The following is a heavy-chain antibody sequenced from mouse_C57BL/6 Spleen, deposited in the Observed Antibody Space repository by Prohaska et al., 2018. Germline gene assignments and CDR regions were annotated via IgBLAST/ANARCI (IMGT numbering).Heavy chain of an antibody. V-gene: IGHV1-80*01. Sequence: MSGASVKISCKASGYAFSSYWMNWVKQRPGKGLEWIGQLYPGDGDTNYNGKFKGKATLTADKSSSTAYMQLSRLTSEDSAVYVCAKTGTSGFAYWGQGTLVTVSA. D-gene: IGHD4-1*01. CDR2: LYPGDGDT. J-gene: IGHJ3*01. CDR1: GYAFSSYW. CDR3: AKTGTSGFAY.